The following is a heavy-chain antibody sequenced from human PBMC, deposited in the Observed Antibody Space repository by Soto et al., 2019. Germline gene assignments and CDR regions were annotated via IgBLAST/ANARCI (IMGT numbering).Heavy chain of an antibody. J-gene: IGHJ3*02. CDR3: ARVRRSGWTDAFDI. CDR2: IWYDGSNK. CDR1: GFTFSSYG. D-gene: IGHD6-19*01. V-gene: IGHV3-33*01. Sequence: GGSLRLSCAASGFTFSSYGMHWVRQAPGKGLEWVAVIWYDGSNKYYADSVKGRFTISRDNSKNTLYLQMNSLRAEDTAVYYCARVRRSGWTDAFDIWGQGTMVTVSS.